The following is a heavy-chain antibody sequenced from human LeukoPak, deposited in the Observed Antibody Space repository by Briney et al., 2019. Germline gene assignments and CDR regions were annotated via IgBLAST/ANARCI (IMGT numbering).Heavy chain of an antibody. J-gene: IGHJ3*02. Sequence: ASVKVSCRASGYTFTSYAMHWVRQAPGQRLEWMGWINAGNGNTKYSQKFQGRVTITRDTSASTAYMELSSLRSEDTAVYYCAGVRLYDYVWGSYRSRAFDIWGQGTMVTVSS. CDR3: AGVRLYDYVWGSYRSRAFDI. CDR1: GYTFTSYA. CDR2: INAGNGNT. V-gene: IGHV1-3*01. D-gene: IGHD3-16*02.